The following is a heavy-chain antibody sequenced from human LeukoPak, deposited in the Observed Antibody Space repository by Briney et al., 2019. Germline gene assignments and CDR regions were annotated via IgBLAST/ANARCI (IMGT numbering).Heavy chain of an antibody. V-gene: IGHV3-64*01. CDR3: ARVGGYYETRAYDY. D-gene: IGHD3-22*01. CDR2: ISSSGGTT. J-gene: IGHJ4*02. Sequence: GGSLRLSCAPSGFTFSSYAVHWVRHAPGKGLEFVSAISSSGGTTSYAHCVKGRFHISRDNSKDKLYLQLCSLRLEDLALYYCARVGGYYETRAYDYWGQGTLVTVSS. CDR1: GFTFSSYA.